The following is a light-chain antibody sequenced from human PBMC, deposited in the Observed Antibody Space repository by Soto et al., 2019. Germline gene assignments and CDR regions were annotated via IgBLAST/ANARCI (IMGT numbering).Light chain of an antibody. J-gene: IGKJ4*01. CDR2: GAS. V-gene: IGKV3-20*01. CDR1: QSVISSY. CDR3: QQYGKSPLT. Sequence: EIVLTQSPGTLSLSPGERATLSCRASQSVISSYLAWYQQKAGQAPRLLIYGASNRATGIPDRFSGSGSGTDFTLTISRLELEEFAVYYCQQYGKSPLTFGGGTKVEIK.